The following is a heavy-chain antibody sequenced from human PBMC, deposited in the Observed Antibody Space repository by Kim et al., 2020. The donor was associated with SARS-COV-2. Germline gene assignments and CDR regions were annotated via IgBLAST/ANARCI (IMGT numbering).Heavy chain of an antibody. J-gene: IGHJ5*02. CDR1: GYSFTSYW. D-gene: IGHD1-26*01. V-gene: IGHV5-51*01. CDR3: ARFSVSYNGWFDP. Sequence: GQSLKISCKGSGYSFTSYWIGWVRQMPGKGLEWMGIIYPGDSDTRYSPSFQGQVTISADKSISTAYLQWSSLKASDTAMYYCARFSVSYNGWFDPWGQGTLVTVSS. CDR2: IYPGDSDT.